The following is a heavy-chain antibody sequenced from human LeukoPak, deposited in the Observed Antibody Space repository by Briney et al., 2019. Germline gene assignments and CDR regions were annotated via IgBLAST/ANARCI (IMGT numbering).Heavy chain of an antibody. CDR3: AKAQKAWELLHDFDY. V-gene: IGHV3-23*01. CDR1: GFTFSSYA. Sequence: GGSLRLSCAASGFTFSSYAMSWVRQAPGKGLEWVSAISGSGGSIYYADSVKGRFTISRDNSKNTLYLQMNSLRAEDTAVYYCAKAQKAWELLHDFDYWGQGTLVTVSS. D-gene: IGHD1-26*01. J-gene: IGHJ4*02. CDR2: ISGSGGSI.